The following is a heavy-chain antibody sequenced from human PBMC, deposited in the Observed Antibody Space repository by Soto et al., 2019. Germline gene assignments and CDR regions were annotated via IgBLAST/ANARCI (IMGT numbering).Heavy chain of an antibody. J-gene: IGHJ4*02. CDR1: GGSFSGYY. D-gene: IGHD2-15*01. CDR3: ARGRGYCSGGSCPRHTDY. CDR2: INHSGST. V-gene: IGHV4-34*01. Sequence: QVQLQQWGAGLLKPSETLSLTCAVYGGSFSGYYWNYIRQPPGKGLEWIGEINHSGSTNYNPSLKSRVTISVDTSKNQFSLKLTSVTAADTAVYYCARGRGYCSGGSCPRHTDYWGQGTLVTVSS.